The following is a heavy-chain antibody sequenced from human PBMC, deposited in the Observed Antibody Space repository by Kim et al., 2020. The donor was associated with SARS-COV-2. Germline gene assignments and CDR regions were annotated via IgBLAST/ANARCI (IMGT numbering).Heavy chain of an antibody. CDR1: GFTFSSYG. CDR2: IWYDGSNK. J-gene: IGHJ4*02. CDR3: ARDGDIVVVPAALADLTYYFDY. Sequence: GGSLRLSCAASGFTFSSYGMHWVRQAPGKGLEWVAVIWYDGSNKYYADSVKGRFTISRDNSKNTLYLQMNSLRAEDTAVYYCARDGDIVVVPAALADLTYYFDYWCQGTLVTVSS. D-gene: IGHD2-2*01. V-gene: IGHV3-33*01.